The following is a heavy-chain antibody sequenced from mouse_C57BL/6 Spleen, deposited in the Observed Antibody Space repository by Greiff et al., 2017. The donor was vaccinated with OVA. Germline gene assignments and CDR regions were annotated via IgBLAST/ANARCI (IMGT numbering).Heavy chain of an antibody. Sequence: QVQLKESGPGLVQPSQSLSITCTVSGFSLTSYGVHWVRQPPGKGLEWLGVIWSGGSTDYNAAFISRLSISKDNSKSQVFFKMNSLQADDTAIYYCAEKDDYGKDAMDYWGQGTSVTVSS. J-gene: IGHJ4*01. D-gene: IGHD2-4*01. CDR1: GFSLTSYG. CDR2: IWSGGST. V-gene: IGHV2-4*01. CDR3: AEKDDYGKDAMDY.